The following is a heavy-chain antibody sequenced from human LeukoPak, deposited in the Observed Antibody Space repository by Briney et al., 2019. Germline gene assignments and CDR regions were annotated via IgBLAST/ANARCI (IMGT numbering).Heavy chain of an antibody. CDR2: MNPNSGNT. CDR1: GYTFTSYD. V-gene: IGHV1-8*01. J-gene: IGHJ6*02. CDR3: ARGLRIAVAGAYYYYGMDV. D-gene: IGHD6-19*01. Sequence: GASVKVSCKASGYTFTSYDINWVRQATGQGLEWMGWMNPNSGNTGYAQKFQGRVTMTRNTSISTAYTELSSLRSEDTAVYYCARGLRIAVAGAYYYYGMDVWGQGTTVTVSS.